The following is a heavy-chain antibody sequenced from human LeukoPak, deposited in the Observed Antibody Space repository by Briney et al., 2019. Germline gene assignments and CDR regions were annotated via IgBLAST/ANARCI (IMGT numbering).Heavy chain of an antibody. CDR1: GGSISSSSYY. Sequence: SETLSLTCTVSGGSISSSSYYWGWIRQPPGKGLEWIGSIYYSGSTYYNPSLKSRVTISVDTSKNQFSLKLSSVTAADTAVYYCARDHGEMATLSPFDYWGQGTLVTVSS. CDR3: ARDHGEMATLSPFDY. V-gene: IGHV4-39*07. J-gene: IGHJ4*02. D-gene: IGHD5-24*01. CDR2: IYYSGST.